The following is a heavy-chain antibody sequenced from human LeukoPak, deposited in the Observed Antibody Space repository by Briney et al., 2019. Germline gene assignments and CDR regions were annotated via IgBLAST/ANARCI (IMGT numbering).Heavy chain of an antibody. J-gene: IGHJ4*02. V-gene: IGHV1-8*02. D-gene: IGHD4-17*01. CDR1: GGTFSSYA. Sequence: ASVKVSCKASGGTFSSYAINWVRQATGQGLEWMGWMNPNSGNTGYAQKFQGRVTMTRNTSISTAYMELSSLRSEDTAVYYCARGQRGDYVRAGFDYWGQGTLVTVSS. CDR2: MNPNSGNT. CDR3: ARGQRGDYVRAGFDY.